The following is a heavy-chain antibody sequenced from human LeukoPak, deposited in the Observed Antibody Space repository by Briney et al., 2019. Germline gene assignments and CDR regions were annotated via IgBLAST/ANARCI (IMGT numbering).Heavy chain of an antibody. Sequence: GASVKVSCKASGYTLTSYDINWVRQATGQGLEWMGWMNPNSGNTGYAQKFQGRVTITRNTSISTAYMELSSLRSEDTAVYYCARAPSWGGLSSGSYYFDYWGQGTLVTVSS. CDR2: MNPNSGNT. D-gene: IGHD6-19*01. CDR3: ARAPSWGGLSSGSYYFDY. CDR1: GYTLTSYD. J-gene: IGHJ4*02. V-gene: IGHV1-8*03.